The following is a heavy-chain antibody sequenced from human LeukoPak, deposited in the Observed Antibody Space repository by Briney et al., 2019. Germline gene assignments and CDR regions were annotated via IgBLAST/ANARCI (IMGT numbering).Heavy chain of an antibody. CDR1: GGSISSSSYY. V-gene: IGHV4-39*01. CDR3: ARRRPNRYYFDY. D-gene: IGHD1-1*01. J-gene: IGHJ4*02. CDR2: IYYSGST. Sequence: SETLSLTCTVSGGSISSSSYYWGWIRQPPGNGLEWIGSIYYSGSTYYNPSLKSRVTISIDTSKNQFSLKLSSVTAADTAVYYCARRRPNRYYFDYWGQGTLVTVSS.